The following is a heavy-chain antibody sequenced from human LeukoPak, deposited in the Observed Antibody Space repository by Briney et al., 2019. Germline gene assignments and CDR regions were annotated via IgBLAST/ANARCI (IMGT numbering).Heavy chain of an antibody. CDR2: ISYDGSNK. Sequence: PGRSLRLSCAASGFTFSSYAMHWVRQAPGKGLEWVAVISYDGSNKYYADSVKGRFTISRDNSKNTLYLQMNSLRAEDTAVYYCARVLTPRVVAAPFDYWGQGTLVTASS. D-gene: IGHD2-15*01. CDR1: GFTFSSYA. V-gene: IGHV3-30*04. CDR3: ARVLTPRVVAAPFDY. J-gene: IGHJ4*02.